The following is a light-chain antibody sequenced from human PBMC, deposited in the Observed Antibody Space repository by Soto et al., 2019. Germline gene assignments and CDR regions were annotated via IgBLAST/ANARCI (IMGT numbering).Light chain of an antibody. CDR2: GAS. CDR3: QQANSFPIT. V-gene: IGKV1-12*01. J-gene: IGKJ5*01. CDR1: QGISTW. Sequence: IPIAPTQSPVLSAXHGGVTNTXXASQGISTWLAWYQQKAGKAPNLLIYGASNLHSGVPSRFSGSGSGTNFTLTISSLQPEDFATYYCQQANSFPITFGQGTRLEIK.